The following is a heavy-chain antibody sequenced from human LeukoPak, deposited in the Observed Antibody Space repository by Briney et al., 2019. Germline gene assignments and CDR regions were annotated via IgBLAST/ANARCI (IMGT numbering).Heavy chain of an antibody. CDR3: AKAGIQLWFDY. V-gene: IGHV3-23*01. Sequence: GGSLIPSCAASGFTFSSYAMSWVRQAPGKGLEWVSAISGSGGSTYYADSVKGRFTISRDNSKNTLYLQMNSLRAEDTAVYYCAKAGIQLWFDYWGQGTLVTVSS. CDR1: GFTFSSYA. J-gene: IGHJ5*01. CDR2: ISGSGGST. D-gene: IGHD5-18*01.